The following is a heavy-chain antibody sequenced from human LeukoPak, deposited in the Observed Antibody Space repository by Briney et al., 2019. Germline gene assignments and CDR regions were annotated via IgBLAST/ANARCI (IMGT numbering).Heavy chain of an antibody. CDR2: IKQDGSAK. Sequence: GGSLRLSCAATGFTFSTYWMSWVRQAPGKGLEWVANIKQDGSAKYYVDSVKGRFTISRDNAQNSLYLQMNSLRAEDTALYYCARVASNYDFDYWGQGTLVSVSS. CDR3: ARVASNYDFDY. J-gene: IGHJ4*02. V-gene: IGHV3-7*03. CDR1: GFTFSTYW. D-gene: IGHD4-11*01.